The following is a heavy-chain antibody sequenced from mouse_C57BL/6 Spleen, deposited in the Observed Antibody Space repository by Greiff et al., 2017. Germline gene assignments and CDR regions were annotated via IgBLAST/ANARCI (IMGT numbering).Heavy chain of an antibody. J-gene: IGHJ3*01. Sequence: QVQLQQSGPELVKPGASVKISCKASGYAFSSSWMNWVKQRPGKGLEWIGRIYPGDGDTNYNGKFKGQATLTADKSSSTAYMQLSSLTAEDSAVYFCASPYSNYGAWFAYWGQGTLVTVSA. CDR2: IYPGDGDT. CDR3: ASPYSNYGAWFAY. D-gene: IGHD2-5*01. CDR1: GYAFSSSW. V-gene: IGHV1-82*01.